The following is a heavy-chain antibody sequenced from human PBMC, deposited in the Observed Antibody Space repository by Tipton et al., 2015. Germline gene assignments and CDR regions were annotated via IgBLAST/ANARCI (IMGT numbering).Heavy chain of an antibody. CDR2: IQYSGST. CDR3: ARARGRHGGLLDS. D-gene: IGHD4-23*01. CDR1: GASISSTSYY. J-gene: IGHJ4*02. V-gene: IGHV4-61*05. Sequence: LRLSCTVSGASISSTSYYWGWIRQPPGKELEWIGYIQYSGSTNYNPSLKSRVTISVDTSKTQFSLKMSSVTASDTAVYYCARARGRHGGLLDSWGQGILVTVSS.